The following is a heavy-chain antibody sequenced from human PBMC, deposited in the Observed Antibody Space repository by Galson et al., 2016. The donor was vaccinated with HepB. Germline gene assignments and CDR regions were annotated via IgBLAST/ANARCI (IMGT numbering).Heavy chain of an antibody. CDR1: GFTFSSYG. J-gene: IGHJ5*02. CDR3: ARDFLFAHDL. V-gene: IGHV3-21*04. CDR2: ISSVGTYK. D-gene: IGHD3-3*01. Sequence: SLRLSCAVSGFTFSSYGMHWVRQAPGKGLEWVSSISSVGTYKDYADSVRGRFTISRDNAKNSLYLQMHSLRAEDTALYYCARDFLFAHDLWGPGTLVTVSS.